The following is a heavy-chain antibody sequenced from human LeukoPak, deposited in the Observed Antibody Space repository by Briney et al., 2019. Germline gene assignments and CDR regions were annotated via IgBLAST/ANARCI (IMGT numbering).Heavy chain of an antibody. D-gene: IGHD3-10*01. J-gene: IGHJ4*02. CDR3: ARGVRRFGELLD. CDR1: GGSFSGYY. Sequence: SVTLSLTCAVYGGSFSGYYWSWIRQPPGKGLEWIGEINHSGSTNYNPSLNSRVTISVDTSKNQFSLKLSSVTAADTAVYYCARGVRRFGELLDWGQGTLVTVSS. V-gene: IGHV4-34*01. CDR2: INHSGST.